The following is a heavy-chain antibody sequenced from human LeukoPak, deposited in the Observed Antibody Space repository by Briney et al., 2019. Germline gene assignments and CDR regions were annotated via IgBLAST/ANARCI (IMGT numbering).Heavy chain of an antibody. CDR2: LLTSGTT. J-gene: IGHJ4*02. CDR3: ARGGTWPTYSDY. D-gene: IGHD5-12*01. V-gene: IGHV4-61*02. CDR1: GGSISSDTYY. Sequence: PSETLSLTCTVSGGSISSDTYYWSWIRQPAGKGLEWIGRLLTSGTTHYNPSLKSRVTISVDTSKNQFSLKLTSVTAADTAVFYCARGGTWPTYSDYWGQGILVTASS.